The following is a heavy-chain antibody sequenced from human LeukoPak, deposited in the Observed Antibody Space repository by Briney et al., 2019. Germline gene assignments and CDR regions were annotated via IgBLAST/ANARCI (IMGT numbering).Heavy chain of an antibody. CDR3: AKHRESSSWYVEDYFDY. CDR2: ISGSGGST. CDR1: GFTFSSYA. J-gene: IGHJ4*02. V-gene: IGHV3-23*01. Sequence: PGGSLRLSCAASGFTFSSYAMRWVRQAPGKGLEWVSAISGSGGSTYYVDSVKGRFTISRDNSKNTLYLQMNSLRAEDTAVYYCAKHRESSSWYVEDYFDYWGQGTLVTVSS. D-gene: IGHD6-13*01.